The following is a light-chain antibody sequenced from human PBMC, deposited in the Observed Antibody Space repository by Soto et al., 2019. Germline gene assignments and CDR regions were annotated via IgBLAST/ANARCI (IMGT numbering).Light chain of an antibody. Sequence: DIQMTQSPSTLSASVGDRVTITCRASQSISSWLAWYQQKPGKAPKLLIYDASSLESGVPSRFSGSGSVTEFTLTISSLQPDDFATYYCQQYNSYPYTFGQGTKLEIK. J-gene: IGKJ2*01. V-gene: IGKV1-5*01. CDR2: DAS. CDR1: QSISSW. CDR3: QQYNSYPYT.